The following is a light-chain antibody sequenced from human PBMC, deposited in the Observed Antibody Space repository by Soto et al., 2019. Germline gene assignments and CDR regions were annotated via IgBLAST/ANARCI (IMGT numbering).Light chain of an antibody. Sequence: EIVLTQSPDTLSLSPGERATLPCRASESVSNSNLAWHQQKLGQAPRLLMYGASTRAAGIPDRFSGSGSGTDFTLTISRLEPEDFAVYYCQQYATSPITFGQGTRLEIK. V-gene: IGKV3-20*01. J-gene: IGKJ5*01. CDR3: QQYATSPIT. CDR2: GAS. CDR1: ESVSNSN.